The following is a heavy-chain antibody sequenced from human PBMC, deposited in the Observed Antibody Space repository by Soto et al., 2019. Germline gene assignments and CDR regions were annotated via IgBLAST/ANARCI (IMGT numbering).Heavy chain of an antibody. J-gene: IGHJ5*02. CDR3: ARALVATIGWFDP. V-gene: IGHV4-30-4*01. Sequence: SETLSLTCTVSGGSISSGDYYWSWIRQPPGKGLEWIGYIYYSGSTYYNPSLKSRVTISVDTSKSQFSLKLSSVTAADTAVYYCARALVATIGWFDPWGQGTLVTVSS. CDR2: IYYSGST. CDR1: GGSISSGDYY. D-gene: IGHD5-12*01.